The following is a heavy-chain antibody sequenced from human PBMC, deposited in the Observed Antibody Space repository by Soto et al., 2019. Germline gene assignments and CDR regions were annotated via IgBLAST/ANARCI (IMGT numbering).Heavy chain of an antibody. V-gene: IGHV1-2*04. J-gene: IGHJ6*03. Sequence: QVQLVQSGAEVKKPGASVKVSCKASGYTFTGYYMHWMRQAPGQGLEWMGWINPNSGETDYAQNLQGWVTMTRDMSISTAYMELSRLKSNDTAVYYCARGGGLHYYYYIDVWGKGTTVTVSS. CDR2: INPNSGET. CDR3: ARGGGLHYYYYIDV. CDR1: GYTFTGYY. D-gene: IGHD4-4*01.